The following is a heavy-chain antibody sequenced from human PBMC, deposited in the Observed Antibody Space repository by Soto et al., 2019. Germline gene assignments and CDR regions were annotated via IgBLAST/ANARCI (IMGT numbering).Heavy chain of an antibody. Sequence: PGGSLRLSCAASGFTFSSYSMNWVRQAPDKGLEWVSSISSSSSYIYYAGSVKGRFTISRDNAKNSLYLQMNSLRAEDTAVYYCASYDYGDYLYDYWGQGTPVTVSS. D-gene: IGHD4-17*01. CDR1: GFTFSSYS. CDR2: ISSSSSYI. V-gene: IGHV3-21*01. J-gene: IGHJ4*02. CDR3: ASYDYGDYLYDY.